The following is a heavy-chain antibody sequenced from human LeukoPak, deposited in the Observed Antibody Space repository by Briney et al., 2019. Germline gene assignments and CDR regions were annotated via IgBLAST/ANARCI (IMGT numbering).Heavy chain of an antibody. CDR3: ARQGLGNAFDI. J-gene: IGHJ3*02. CDR1: GGTFSSYA. Sequence: ASVKVSCKASGGTFSSYAISWLRQAPGQGLEWMGRIIPIFGTANYAQKFQGRVTITTDESTSTAYMELSSLRSEDTAVYYCARQGLGNAFDIWGQGTMVTVSS. V-gene: IGHV1-69*05. D-gene: IGHD3-10*01. CDR2: IIPIFGTA.